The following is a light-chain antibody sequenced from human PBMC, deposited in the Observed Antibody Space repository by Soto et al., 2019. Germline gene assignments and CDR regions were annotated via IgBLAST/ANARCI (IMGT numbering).Light chain of an antibody. V-gene: IGKV3-20*01. CDR2: EPV. Sequence: IVLTQSPAALSLSRGETVSLSSRARRPVVRQYIAWYHQKPGQAPRQLIHEPVSRATGTPDRFSGSGSGACTEFTLFIRRREPEDCGVYYWKKNGRSPTFGHGTKVDVK. CDR1: RPVVRQY. J-gene: IGKJ1*01. CDR3: KKNGRSPT.